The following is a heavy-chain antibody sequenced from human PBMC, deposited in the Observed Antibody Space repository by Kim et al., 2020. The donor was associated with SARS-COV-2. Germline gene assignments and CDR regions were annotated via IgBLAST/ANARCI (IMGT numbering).Heavy chain of an antibody. CDR1: GFTFSSYG. Sequence: GGSLRLSCAASGFTFSSYGMHWVRQAPGKGLERVAVISYDGSNKYYADSVKGRFTISRDNSKNTLYLQMNSLRAEDTAVYYCAKDLQYSYGLSDAFDIWGQGTMVTVSS. V-gene: IGHV3-30*18. D-gene: IGHD5-18*01. J-gene: IGHJ3*02. CDR3: AKDLQYSYGLSDAFDI. CDR2: ISYDGSNK.